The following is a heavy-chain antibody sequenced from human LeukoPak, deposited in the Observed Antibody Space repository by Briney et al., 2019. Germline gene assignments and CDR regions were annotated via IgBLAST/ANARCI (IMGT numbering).Heavy chain of an antibody. D-gene: IGHD6-19*01. Sequence: ASVKVSCKASGYTFTGYYMHWVRQAPGQGLEWMGRINPNSGGTNYAQKFQGRVTMTRDTSISTAYMELSRLRSDDTAVYYCARDRAGDTHRHYFDSWGQGTLVTVSS. CDR1: GYTFTGYY. J-gene: IGHJ4*02. CDR2: INPNSGGT. CDR3: ARDRAGDTHRHYFDS. V-gene: IGHV1-2*06.